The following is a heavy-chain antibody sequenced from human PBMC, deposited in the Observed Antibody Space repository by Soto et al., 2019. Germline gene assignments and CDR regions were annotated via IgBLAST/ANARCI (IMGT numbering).Heavy chain of an antibody. J-gene: IGHJ4*02. V-gene: IGHV3-48*01. CDR2: ISSSSSTI. CDR3: AREGWCIAVAGNTNFDY. CDR1: GFTFSSYS. D-gene: IGHD6-19*01. Sequence: EVQLVESGGGLVQPGGSLRLSCAASGFTFSSYSMNWVRQAPGKGLEWVSYISSSSSTIYYADSVKGRFTISRDNAKNSLYLQMNSLRAEDTAVYYCAREGWCIAVAGNTNFDYWGQGTLVTVSS.